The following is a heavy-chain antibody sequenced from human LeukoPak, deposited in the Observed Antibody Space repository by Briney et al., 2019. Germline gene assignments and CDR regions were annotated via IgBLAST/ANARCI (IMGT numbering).Heavy chain of an antibody. V-gene: IGHV3-30*02. CDR1: GFSFTYYG. J-gene: IGHJ3*02. CDR3: VKGLHSSTWKDAFDI. Sequence: GGSLRLSCAASGFSFTYYGMHWVRQAPRKGLEWVAFIRYDGTNEYYADSVKGRFTISRDNSQKTLYLQMKKLRTEDTAIYYCVKGLHSSTWKDAFDIWGLGTLVSVSS. CDR2: IRYDGTNE. D-gene: IGHD6-19*01.